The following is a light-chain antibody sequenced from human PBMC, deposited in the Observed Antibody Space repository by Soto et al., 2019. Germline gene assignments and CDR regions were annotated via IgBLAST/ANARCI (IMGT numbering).Light chain of an antibody. CDR1: QRVSSSY. V-gene: IGKV3-20*01. J-gene: IGKJ1*01. Sequence: EIVLTQSPGTLSLSPGERATLSCRASQRVSSSYLAWYQQKPGQAPSLLIYGASSRATGIADRFSGSGSGTDFTLTISRLEPEDFAVYYCQQFGRSPTTFGQGTKVDI. CDR3: QQFGRSPTT. CDR2: GAS.